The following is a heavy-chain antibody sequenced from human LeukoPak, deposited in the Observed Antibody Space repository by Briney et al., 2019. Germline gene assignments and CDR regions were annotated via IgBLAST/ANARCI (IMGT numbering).Heavy chain of an antibody. J-gene: IGHJ4*02. CDR3: ARDRGNAGTVDY. D-gene: IGHD1-1*01. CDR1: GFTYNKYW. CDR2: INQEESEK. Sequence: GGSLRLSCAASGFTYNKYWMSWVRQAPGKGLEWVANINQEESEKFYVDSVKGRFTISRDDSKNTVHLQMNSLRTEDTAIYYCARDRGNAGTVDYWGQGTLVTVFS. V-gene: IGHV3-7*01.